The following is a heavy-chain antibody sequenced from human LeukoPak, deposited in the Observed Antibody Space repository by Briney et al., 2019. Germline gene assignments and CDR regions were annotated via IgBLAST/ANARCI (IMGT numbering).Heavy chain of an antibody. CDR2: ISPGGSDT. D-gene: IGHD3-16*01. V-gene: IGHV3-23*01. CDR3: AKRGGYETMAAFDY. J-gene: IGHJ4*02. CDR1: GFTFNSYA. Sequence: QTGGSLRLSCAASGFTFNSYAMSWVRQAPGKGLEWVSAISPGGSDTYYADSVRGRFTISRDNSKNTLYLQMSSLRAEDSAVYYCAKRGGYETMAAFDYWGQGTLVTVSS.